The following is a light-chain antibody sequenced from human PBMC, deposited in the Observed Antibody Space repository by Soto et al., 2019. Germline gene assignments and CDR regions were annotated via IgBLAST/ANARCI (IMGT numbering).Light chain of an antibody. Sequence: EIVLTQSPGTLSLSPGERATLSCRASQSVSTSYLAWYQQKPGQAPRLLIYGASSRATGIPDRFSGSGSGTDFTLTISRLEPEDFALYYCQQYGSSPFTFGGATKVEIK. CDR3: QQYGSSPFT. V-gene: IGKV3-20*01. J-gene: IGKJ4*01. CDR2: GAS. CDR1: QSVSTSY.